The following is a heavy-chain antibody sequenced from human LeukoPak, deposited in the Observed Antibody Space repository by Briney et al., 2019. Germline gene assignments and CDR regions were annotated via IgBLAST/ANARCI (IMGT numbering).Heavy chain of an antibody. CDR2: IDHSGST. D-gene: IGHD1-14*01. V-gene: IGHV4-34*08. J-gene: IGHJ5*02. CDR1: DLNMIGYY. Sequence: PSETLSLTCAVFDLNMIGYYWSWIRQPPGKGLEWIGEIDHSGSTTYNPSLKGRVSISIDTSRNQFYWTANPVSAADTAAYYCALVVYHSGRPGPWGQGTPVTVSS. CDR3: ALVVYHSGRPGP.